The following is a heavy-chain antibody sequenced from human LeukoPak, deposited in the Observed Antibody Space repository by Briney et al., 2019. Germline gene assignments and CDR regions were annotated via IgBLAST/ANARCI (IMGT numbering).Heavy chain of an antibody. V-gene: IGHV3-23*01. CDR1: GFTFSSYA. CDR2: ISGSGGST. CDR3: AKARHVLLWFGELRVYFDY. D-gene: IGHD3-10*01. J-gene: IGHJ4*02. Sequence: GGSLRLSCAASGFTFSSYAMSWVRQAPGKGLEWVSAISGSGGSTYYADSVKGRFTISRDNSKNTLYLQMNSLRAEDTAVYYCAKARHVLLWFGELRVYFDYWGQETLVTVSS.